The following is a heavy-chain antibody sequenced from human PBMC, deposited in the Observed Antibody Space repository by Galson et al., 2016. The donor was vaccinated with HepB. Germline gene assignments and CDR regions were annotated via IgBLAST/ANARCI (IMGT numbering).Heavy chain of an antibody. CDR1: GFTFTSSA. Sequence: SVKVSCKASGFTFTSSAVQWVRQARGQRLEWIGWIVVGSGNTNYAQKFQERVTITRDMSTSTAYMELSSLRSEDTAVYYCAAMGHYYDSSGYLPWGQGTLVTVSS. J-gene: IGHJ5*02. V-gene: IGHV1-58*01. D-gene: IGHD3-22*01. CDR3: AAMGHYYDSSGYLP. CDR2: IVVGSGNT.